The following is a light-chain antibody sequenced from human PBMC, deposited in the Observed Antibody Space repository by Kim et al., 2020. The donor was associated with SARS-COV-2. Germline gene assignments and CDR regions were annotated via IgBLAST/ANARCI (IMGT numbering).Light chain of an antibody. CDR1: RLRSYY. J-gene: IGLJ2*01. V-gene: IGLV3-19*01. CDR2: AKN. Sequence: SSELTQDPAVSVALGQTVRITCQGDRLRSYYASWYQQKPGQAPVLVIYAKNNRPSGIPDRFSGSSSGTTASLTITGAQAEDEADYYCNSRDSSGNHVLFGGGTQLTVL. CDR3: NSRDSSGNHVL.